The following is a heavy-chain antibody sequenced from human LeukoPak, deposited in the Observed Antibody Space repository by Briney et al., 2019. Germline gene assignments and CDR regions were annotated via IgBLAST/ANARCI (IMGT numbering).Heavy chain of an antibody. J-gene: IGHJ5*02. V-gene: IGHV4-59*08. CDR1: GGSISSYY. D-gene: IGHD3-10*01. CDR2: IYYSGST. CDR3: ARRYPYYGSGEFDP. Sequence: SETLSLTCTVSGGSISSYYWSWIRQPPGKGLEWIGYIYYSGSTNYNPSLKSRVTISVDTSKNQFSLKLSSVTAADTAVYYCARRYPYYGSGEFDPWGQGTLVTVSS.